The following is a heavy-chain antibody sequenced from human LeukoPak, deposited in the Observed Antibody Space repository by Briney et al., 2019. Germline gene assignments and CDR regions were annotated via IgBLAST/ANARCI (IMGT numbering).Heavy chain of an antibody. CDR3: ARVGEIAAAGRFDP. D-gene: IGHD6-13*01. CDR2: IYYSGST. Sequence: SETLSLTCNLSGGSISSYYWSWIRQPPGKGLEWIGYIYYSGSTNYNPSLKSRVTILLDTAKNQFSLKLSSVTAADTAVYYCARVGEIAAAGRFDPWGQGTLVTVSS. V-gene: IGHV4-59*01. J-gene: IGHJ5*02. CDR1: GGSISSYY.